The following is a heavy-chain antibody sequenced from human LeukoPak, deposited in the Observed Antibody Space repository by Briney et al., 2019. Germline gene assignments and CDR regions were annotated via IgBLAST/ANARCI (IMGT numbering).Heavy chain of an antibody. D-gene: IGHD6-6*01. CDR3: ARGVKAARRPDSYGLDV. Sequence: PSETLSLTCAVYGGSFSGYYWSWIRQPPGKGLEWIGEINHSGSTNYNPSLKSRVTISVDTSKNQFSLKLSSVTAADTAVCYCARGVKAARRPDSYGLDVWGQGTTVTVSS. J-gene: IGHJ6*02. CDR2: INHSGST. V-gene: IGHV4-34*01. CDR1: GGSFSGYY.